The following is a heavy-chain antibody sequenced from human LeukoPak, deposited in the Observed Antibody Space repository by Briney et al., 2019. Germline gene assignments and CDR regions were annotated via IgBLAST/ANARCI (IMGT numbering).Heavy chain of an antibody. CDR2: IYHSGST. CDR3: ARDPPYYDILTGYSPSYYFDY. CDR1: GGSISSSNW. D-gene: IGHD3-9*01. Sequence: SETLSLTCAVSGGSISSSNWWSWVRQPPGKGLEWIGEIYHSGSTNYNPSLKSRVTISVDKSKNQFSLKLSSVTAADTAVYYCARDPPYYDILTGYSPSYYFDYWGQGTLVTVSS. J-gene: IGHJ4*02. V-gene: IGHV4-4*02.